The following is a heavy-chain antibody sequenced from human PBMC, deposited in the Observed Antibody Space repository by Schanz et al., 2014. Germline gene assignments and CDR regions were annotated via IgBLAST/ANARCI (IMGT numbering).Heavy chain of an antibody. CDR1: GFTFSSYG. J-gene: IGHJ4*02. V-gene: IGHV3-23*04. Sequence: VQLVESGGGVVQPGRSLRLSCAASGFTFSSYGMHWVRQAPGKGPEWVSGISGSGGSTYDADSVKGRFTISRDNSKNTLFLQMSSLRAEDTAVYYCARDGDFDYWGQGTLVTVSS. CDR3: ARDGDFDY. CDR2: ISGSGGST.